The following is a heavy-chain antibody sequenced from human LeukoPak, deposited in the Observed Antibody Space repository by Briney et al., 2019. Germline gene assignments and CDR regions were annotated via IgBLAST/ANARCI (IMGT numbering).Heavy chain of an antibody. D-gene: IGHD5-12*01. CDR3: AMGAIVATIDY. CDR2: IYCGSST. Sequence: GVSLRLSCAASGLTVSSNYMSWVRQAPGKGLEWVSLIYCGSSTYYADSVKGRFTISRDKSKNTLYLQMSSLRVEDTAVYYCAMGAIVATIDYWGQGTLVTASS. CDR1: GLTVSSNY. J-gene: IGHJ4*02. V-gene: IGHV3-66*01.